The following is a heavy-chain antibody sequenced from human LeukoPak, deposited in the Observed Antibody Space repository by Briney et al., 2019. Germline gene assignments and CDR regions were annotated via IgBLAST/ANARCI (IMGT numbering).Heavy chain of an antibody. CDR1: GYTFTSFY. D-gene: IGHD1-14*01. J-gene: IGHJ4*02. V-gene: IGHV1-46*01. Sequence: ASVKVSCKTSGYTFTSFYMHWVRQAPGQGLEWMGVINPSGGSTTYAQNFQGRVTMTRDKSTSTAYMELSSLGSEDTAVYYCARGPTVLYFDYWGRGTRVTVSS. CDR2: INPSGGST. CDR3: ARGPTVLYFDY.